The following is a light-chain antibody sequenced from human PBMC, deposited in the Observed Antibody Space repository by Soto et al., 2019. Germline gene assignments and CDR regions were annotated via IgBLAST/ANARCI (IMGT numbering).Light chain of an antibody. CDR2: DTY. CDR1: QSVGST. Sequence: EIVLTQSPAALSVSPGERATLSCWASQSVGSTLNWYQQKPGQAPRLLIYDTYIRATGIPARFSGSGSGTEFTLTIDSLQSEDFGVYYCQRFNRWPLEFGGGTKVDIK. J-gene: IGKJ4*01. V-gene: IGKV3-15*01. CDR3: QRFNRWPLE.